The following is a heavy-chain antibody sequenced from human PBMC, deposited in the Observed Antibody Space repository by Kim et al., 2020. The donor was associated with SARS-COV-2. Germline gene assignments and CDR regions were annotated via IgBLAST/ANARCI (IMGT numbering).Heavy chain of an antibody. J-gene: IGHJ6*02. D-gene: IGHD3-10*01. CDR3: TKALLRGVNFYYYGMDV. Sequence: GGSLRLSCAASGFTFSTYGMHWVRQAPGKGLEWVALISYYGRNKYYADSVKGRFTISRDNSENTLYLQMNSLRAEDTAVYSCTKALLRGVNFYYYGMDVWGQGTTVTVSS. CDR1: GFTFSTYG. V-gene: IGHV3-30*18. CDR2: ISYYGRNK.